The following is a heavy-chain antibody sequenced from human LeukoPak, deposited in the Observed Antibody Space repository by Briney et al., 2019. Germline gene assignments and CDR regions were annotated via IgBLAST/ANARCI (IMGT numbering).Heavy chain of an antibody. D-gene: IGHD3-16*01. CDR2: ISGSGGST. J-gene: IGHJ2*01. CDR1: GFTFITYT. Sequence: PGGSLRLPCAASGFTFITYTMSWVRQAPGKGLEWVSSISGSGGSTYYADSVKGRFTISRDNSKNTLYLQMNSLRAEDTAVYYCAKDGVPGWYFDLWGRGTLVTVSS. V-gene: IGHV3-23*01. CDR3: AKDGVPGWYFDL.